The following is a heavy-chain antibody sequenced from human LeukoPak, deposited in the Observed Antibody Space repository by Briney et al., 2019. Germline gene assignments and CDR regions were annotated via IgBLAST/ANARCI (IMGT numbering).Heavy chain of an antibody. CDR1: GFTFSSYA. J-gene: IGHJ3*02. Sequence: GRSLRLSCAASGFTFSSYAMHWVRQAPGKGLEWVAVISYDGSNKYYADSVKGRFTISRDNSKNTLYLQMNSLRAEDTAVYYCAREFEEGEPNAFDIWGQGTMVTVSS. V-gene: IGHV3-30*04. D-gene: IGHD2-21*01. CDR2: ISYDGSNK. CDR3: AREFEEGEPNAFDI.